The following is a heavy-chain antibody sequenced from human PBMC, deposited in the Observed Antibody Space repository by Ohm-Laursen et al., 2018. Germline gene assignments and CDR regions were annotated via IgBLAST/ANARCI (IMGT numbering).Heavy chain of an antibody. CDR3: ARGLYCSGGSCYYGMDV. CDR1: GYTFTGYY. Sequence: ASVKVSCKSSGYTFTGYYMHWVRQAPGQGLEWMGWMNPNSGNTGYAQKFQGRVTMTRNTSISTAYMELSSLRSEDTAVYYCARGLYCSGGSCYYGMDVWGQGTTVTVSS. V-gene: IGHV1-8*02. D-gene: IGHD2-15*01. J-gene: IGHJ6*02. CDR2: MNPNSGNT.